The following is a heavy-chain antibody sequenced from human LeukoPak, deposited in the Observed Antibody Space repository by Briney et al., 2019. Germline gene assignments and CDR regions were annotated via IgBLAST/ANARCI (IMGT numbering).Heavy chain of an antibody. Sequence: SETLSLTCTVSGGSISSYYWSWIRQPPGKGLEWIGYIYSSGSTNYNPSLKSRVTISVDQSKNQFSLNLISVTAADTALYYCARASSYTGHLGWWGQGTLVTVSS. CDR3: ARASSYTGHLGW. D-gene: IGHD6-19*01. V-gene: IGHV4-59*08. CDR2: IYSSGST. J-gene: IGHJ4*02. CDR1: GGSISSYY.